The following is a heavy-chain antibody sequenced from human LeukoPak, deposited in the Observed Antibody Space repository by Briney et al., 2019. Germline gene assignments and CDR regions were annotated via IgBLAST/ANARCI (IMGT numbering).Heavy chain of an antibody. D-gene: IGHD5-18*01. Sequence: GASVKVSCKASGYTFTSYAMNWVRQAPGQGLEWMGWINTNTGNPTYAQGFTGRFVFSLDTSVSTAYLQISSLKAEDTAVYYCAIHLRTAMARKPARPPYYFDYWGQGTLVTVSS. CDR2: INTNTGNP. CDR3: AIHLRTAMARKPARPPYYFDY. V-gene: IGHV7-4-1*02. J-gene: IGHJ4*02. CDR1: GYTFTSYA.